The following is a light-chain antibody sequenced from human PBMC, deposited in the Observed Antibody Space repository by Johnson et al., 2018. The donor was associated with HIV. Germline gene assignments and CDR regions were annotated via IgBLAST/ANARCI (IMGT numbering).Light chain of an antibody. V-gene: IGLV1-51*01. CDR3: GAWDSSLNAYV. Sequence: QSVLTQPPSVSAAPGQKVTISCSGSSSNIGNNYVSWYQLLPGTAPKLLIYDNNKRPSGIPDRFFGSKSGTSATLDITGLQTGDEGDYYCGAWDSSLNAYVFGAGTKVTVL. CDR2: DNN. J-gene: IGLJ1*01. CDR1: SSNIGNNY.